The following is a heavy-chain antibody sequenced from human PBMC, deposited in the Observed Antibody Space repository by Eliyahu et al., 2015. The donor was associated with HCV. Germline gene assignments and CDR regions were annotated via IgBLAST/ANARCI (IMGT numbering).Heavy chain of an antibody. CDR2: TYYRSKWKS. CDR3: AREGGTYYYIDY. Sequence: QLQLQQSGPGLVKPSQTLSLTCXISGDSVXSNSAAWHWIRASPSRGLEWLGRTYYRSKWKSDYAISVKSRITINADTSKNQFSLRLDSVTPEDTAVYYCAREGGTYYYIDYWGQGTLVTVSS. D-gene: IGHD1-26*01. CDR1: GDSVXSNSAA. V-gene: IGHV6-1*01. J-gene: IGHJ4*02.